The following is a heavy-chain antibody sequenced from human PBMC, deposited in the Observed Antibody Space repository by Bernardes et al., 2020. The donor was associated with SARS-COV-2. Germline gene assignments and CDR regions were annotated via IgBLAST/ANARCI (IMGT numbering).Heavy chain of an antibody. CDR1: GFTFNTYW. J-gene: IGHJ4*02. Sequence: GGSLRLSCAASGFTFNTYWMHWVRQAPGKGLGWVSRISGDGSSTTYADSVKGRFTISRDNAKNTLYLQMNSLRAEDTAVYYCATGRFDSRFYLDYWGQGALVTVSP. CDR3: ATGRFDSRFYLDY. V-gene: IGHV3-74*01. D-gene: IGHD3-22*01. CDR2: ISGDGSST.